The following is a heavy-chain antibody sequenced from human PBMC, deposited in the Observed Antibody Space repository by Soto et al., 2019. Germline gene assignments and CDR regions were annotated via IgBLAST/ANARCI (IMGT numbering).Heavy chain of an antibody. D-gene: IGHD3-22*01. J-gene: IGHJ4*02. CDR3: ATGEYYYDSSGYYYC. Sequence: GGSLRLSCAASGFTFSSYGMHWVRQAPGKGLEWVAVISYDGSNKYYADSVKGRFTISRDNSKNTLYLQMNSLRAEDTAVYYCATGEYYYDSSGYYYCWGQGTLVTVSS. CDR1: GFTFSSYG. V-gene: IGHV3-30*03. CDR2: ISYDGSNK.